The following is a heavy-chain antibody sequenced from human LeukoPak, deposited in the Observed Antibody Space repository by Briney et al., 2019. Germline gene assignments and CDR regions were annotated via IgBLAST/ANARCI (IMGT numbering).Heavy chain of an antibody. V-gene: IGHV4-38-2*01. CDR1: GYSISSGYY. J-gene: IGHJ5*02. Sequence: PSETLSLTCAVSGYSISSGYYWGWIRQPTGKGLEWIGRIYQSGSTFYNLSLKRRVTISVDTSKNQFSLKLSSVTAADTAVYYCARHSPIFGVVIIKYNWFDPWGQGTLVTVSS. CDR3: ARHSPIFGVVIIKYNWFDP. CDR2: IYQSGST. D-gene: IGHD3-3*01.